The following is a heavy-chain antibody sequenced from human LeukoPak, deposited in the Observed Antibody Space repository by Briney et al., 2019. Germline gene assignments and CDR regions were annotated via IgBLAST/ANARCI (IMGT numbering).Heavy chain of an antibody. V-gene: IGHV3-48*04. CDR1: GFTFSSYS. CDR3: ARDQLLWFGEEYYFDY. D-gene: IGHD3-10*01. J-gene: IGHJ4*02. CDR2: ISSSSSTI. Sequence: GGSLRLSCAASGFTFSSYSMNWVRQAPGKGLEWVSYISSSSSTIYYADSVKGRFTISRDNAKNSLYLQMNSLRAEDTAVYYCARDQLLWFGEEYYFDYWGQGTLVTVSS.